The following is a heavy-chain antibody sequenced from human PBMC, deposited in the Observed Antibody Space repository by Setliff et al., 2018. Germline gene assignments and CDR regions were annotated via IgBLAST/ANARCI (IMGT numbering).Heavy chain of an antibody. CDR1: GYTFTNYW. Sequence: GESLKISCKGSGYTFTNYWIAWVRQMPGKGLEYMGIIYPADSDTTYSPSFQGQVTISADKSVNTAYLQWSSLKASDTAIYYCARVGPLTDDAFDIWGQGTMVTVSS. D-gene: IGHD1-26*01. CDR2: IYPADSDT. CDR3: ARVGPLTDDAFDI. V-gene: IGHV5-51*01. J-gene: IGHJ3*02.